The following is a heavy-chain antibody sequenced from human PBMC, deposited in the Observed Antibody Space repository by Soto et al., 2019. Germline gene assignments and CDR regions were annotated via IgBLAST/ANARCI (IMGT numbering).Heavy chain of an antibody. CDR3: AREEEGGSDCALGY. J-gene: IGHJ4*02. CDR2: ISSDGSNK. V-gene: IGHV3-30-3*01. D-gene: IGHD1-26*01. Sequence: QVQLVESGGGVVQPGRSLRLSCSVSGFTFSSHAMHWVRQAPGKGLEWVALISSDGSNKYYADSVKGRFTTSRDKSKNTMYLQMNSLRVEDTAVYYWAREEEGGSDCALGYWGQGALVTVSS. CDR1: GFTFSSHA.